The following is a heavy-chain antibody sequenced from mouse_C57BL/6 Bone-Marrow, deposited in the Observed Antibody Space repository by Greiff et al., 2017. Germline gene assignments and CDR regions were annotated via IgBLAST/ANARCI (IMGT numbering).Heavy chain of an antibody. D-gene: IGHD1-1*01. CDR1: GFSLTSYG. Sequence: VKLMESGPGLVAPSQSLSITCTVSGFSLTSYGVSWVRQPPGKGLEWLGVIWGDGSTNYHSALISRLSISKDNSKSQVFLKLNSLQTDDTATYYNLRTTVVAYYFDYWGQGTTLTVSS. CDR2: IWGDGST. V-gene: IGHV2-3*01. J-gene: IGHJ2*01. CDR3: LRTTVVAYYFDY.